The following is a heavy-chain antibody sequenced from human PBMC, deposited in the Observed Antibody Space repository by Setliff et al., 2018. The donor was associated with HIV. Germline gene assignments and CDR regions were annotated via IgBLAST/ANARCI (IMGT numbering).Heavy chain of an antibody. Sequence: KSSETLSLTCTVSGDSVSSASYYWSWIRQPPGKGLEWIGRMHTSGNTNYNPSLKSRVTMSVDTSKNQFSLRLSSVTAADTAVYYCARGRHGLGLDVWGQGTLVTVSS. CDR2: MHTSGNT. V-gene: IGHV4-61*01. CDR1: GDSVSSASYY. D-gene: IGHD3-10*01. CDR3: ARGRHGLGLDV. J-gene: IGHJ4*02.